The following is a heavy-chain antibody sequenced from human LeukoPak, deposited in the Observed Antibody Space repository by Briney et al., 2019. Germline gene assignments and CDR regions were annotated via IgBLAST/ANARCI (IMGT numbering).Heavy chain of an antibody. CDR2: ISSSSSTI. CDR3: ARTDSMALDAFDI. V-gene: IGHV3-48*01. CDR1: GFTFSSYE. J-gene: IGHJ3*02. Sequence: GGSLRLSCAASGFTFSSYEMNWVRQAPGKGLEWVSYISSSSSTIYYADSVKGRFTISRDNAKSSLYLQMNSLRAEDTAVYYCARTDSMALDAFDIWGQGTMVTVSS. D-gene: IGHD6-6*01.